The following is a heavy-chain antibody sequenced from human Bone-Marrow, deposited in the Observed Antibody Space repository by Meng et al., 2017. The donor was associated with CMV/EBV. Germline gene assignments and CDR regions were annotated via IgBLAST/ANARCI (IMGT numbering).Heavy chain of an antibody. V-gene: IGHV3-21*04. CDR3: ANLDCDFWSGFPFDY. J-gene: IGHJ4*02. CDR1: GFTFSSYS. CDR2: ISSSSSYI. Sequence: GGSLRLSCAASGFTFSSYSMNWVRQAPGKGLEWVSSISSSSSYIYYADSVKGRFTIPRDNSKNTLYLQMNSLRAEDTAVYYCANLDCDFWSGFPFDYWGQGTLVTVSS. D-gene: IGHD3-3*01.